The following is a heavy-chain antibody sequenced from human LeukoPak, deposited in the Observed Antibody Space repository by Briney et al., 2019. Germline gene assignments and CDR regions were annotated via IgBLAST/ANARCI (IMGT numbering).Heavy chain of an antibody. CDR2: ISSSGSTI. V-gene: IGHV3-48*03. CDR1: GFTFSSYE. Sequence: GGSLRLSCAASGFTFSSYEMNWVRQAPGQGLEWVSYISSSGSTIYYADPAKGRLTISRDNHKNSLYLHMNSPRAEDTAVYYCARDRRGSWYINWFVPWGQGTLVTVSS. CDR3: ARDRRGSWYINWFVP. J-gene: IGHJ5*02. D-gene: IGHD6-13*01.